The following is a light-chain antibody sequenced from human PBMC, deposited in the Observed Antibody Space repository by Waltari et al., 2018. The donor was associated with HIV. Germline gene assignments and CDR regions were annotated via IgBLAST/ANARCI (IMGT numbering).Light chain of an antibody. V-gene: IGLV7-46*01. CDR2: GTS. J-gene: IGLJ2*01. CDR1: PGAVTSGHC. CDR3: LLSFNGVVV. Sequence: TLTCASRPGAVTSGHCPCWFQRRPGQAPKTLLYGTSNRHSWTPARFSGSLLGDKAALTLTGAQFEDEADYFCLLSFNGVVVFGGGTSLTVL.